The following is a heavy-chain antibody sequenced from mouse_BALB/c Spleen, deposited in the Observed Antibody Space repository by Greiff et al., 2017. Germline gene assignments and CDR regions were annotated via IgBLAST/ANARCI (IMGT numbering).Heavy chain of an antibody. Sequence: EVMLVESGGGLVKPGGSLKLSCAASGFTFSSYTMSWVRQTPEKRLEWVATISSGGGNTYYPDSVKGRFTISRDNAKNNLYLQMSSLRSEDTALYYCARYNYGHWYFDVWGAGTTVTVSS. D-gene: IGHD1-2*01. CDR1: GFTFSSYT. V-gene: IGHV5-9*03. CDR2: ISSGGGNT. CDR3: ARYNYGHWYFDV. J-gene: IGHJ1*01.